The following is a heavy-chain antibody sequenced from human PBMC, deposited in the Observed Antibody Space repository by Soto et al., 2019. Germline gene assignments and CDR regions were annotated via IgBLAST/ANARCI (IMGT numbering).Heavy chain of an antibody. Sequence: ASVKVSCKASGYTFPRYAMNWVRQAPGQSPEWMGWINAGNGNTKYSQRFQGRVTITRDTSASTAYMELSSLTSEDTAVYYCARRGALTSYYYGYYFDYWGQGTLVTV. D-gene: IGHD3-9*01. CDR3: ARRGALTSYYYGYYFDY. V-gene: IGHV1-3*01. CDR1: GYTFPRYA. CDR2: INAGNGNT. J-gene: IGHJ4*02.